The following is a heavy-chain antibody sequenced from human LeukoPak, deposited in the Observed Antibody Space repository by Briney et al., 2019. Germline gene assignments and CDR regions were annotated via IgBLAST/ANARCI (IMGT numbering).Heavy chain of an antibody. D-gene: IGHD6-19*01. CDR3: TTESSAVPWLYWYFDL. J-gene: IGHJ2*01. CDR1: GFTFSNAW. CDR2: IKSKTDGGTT. V-gene: IGHV3-15*01. Sequence: PGGSLRLSCAASGFTFSNAWMSWVRQAPGKGLEWVGRIKSKTDGGTTDYAAPVKGRFTISRDDSKNTPYLQMNSLKTEDTAVYYCTTESSAVPWLYWYFDLWGRGTLVTVSS.